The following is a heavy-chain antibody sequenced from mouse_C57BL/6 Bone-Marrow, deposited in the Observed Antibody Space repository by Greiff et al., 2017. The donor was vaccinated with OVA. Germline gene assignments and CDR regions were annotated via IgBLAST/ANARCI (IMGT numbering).Heavy chain of an antibody. J-gene: IGHJ3*01. V-gene: IGHV1-55*01. CDR2: IYPGSGST. CDR3: AREEGQLRPFAY. D-gene: IGHD3-2*02. CDR1: GYTFTSYW. Sequence: VQLQQSGAELVKPGASVKMSCKASGYTFTSYWITWVKQRPGQGLEWIGDIYPGSGSTNYNEKFKSKATLTVDTSSSTAYMQLSSLTSEDSAVYYCAREEGQLRPFAYWGQGTLVTVSA.